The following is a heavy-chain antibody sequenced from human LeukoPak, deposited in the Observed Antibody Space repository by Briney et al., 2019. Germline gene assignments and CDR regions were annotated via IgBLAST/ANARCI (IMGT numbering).Heavy chain of an antibody. CDR2: INSIRTT. J-gene: IGHJ4*02. CDR1: GFTFSPYS. CDR3: ARAGLWFGELLSAFDY. D-gene: IGHD3-10*01. V-gene: IGHV3-48*04. Sequence: GGSLRLSCAASGFTFSPYSINWIRQAPGKGLEWVSYINSIRTTYYADSVAGRLTISRDNAKNSLYLQMNSLRAEDTAVYYCARAGLWFGELLSAFDYWGQGTLVTVSS.